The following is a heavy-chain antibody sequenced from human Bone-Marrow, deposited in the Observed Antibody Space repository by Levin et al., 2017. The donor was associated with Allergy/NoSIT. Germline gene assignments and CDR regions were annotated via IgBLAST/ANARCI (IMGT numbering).Heavy chain of an antibody. CDR3: TTEAFDI. Sequence: GESLKISCKISGYPLTELAMHWVRQGPGKGLEWMGRFDPEDGETVNEPRFQGRVTVTEDTSTDTAYMELSGLRSEDTAVYYCTTEAFDIWGQGTTVIVSS. CDR1: GYPLTELA. CDR2: FDPEDGET. V-gene: IGHV1-24*01. J-gene: IGHJ3*02.